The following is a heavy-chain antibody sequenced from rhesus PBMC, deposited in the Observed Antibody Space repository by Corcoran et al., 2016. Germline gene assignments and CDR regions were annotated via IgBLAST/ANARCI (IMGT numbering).Heavy chain of an antibody. D-gene: IGHD4-29*01. CDR2: IYGKGGDT. J-gene: IGHJ4*01. CDR1: AGSISDDYY. Sequence: QVQLQESGPGLVKPSETLSLTCAVSAGSISDDYYWSWIRQPPGKGLEWIGYIYGKGGDTNYNPSLKNRVTMSIDTSKNQFSLKVNSMTAADTAVYYCARVVTTVAVIFDYWGQGVLVTVSS. CDR3: ARVVTTVAVIFDY. V-gene: IGHV4-106*01.